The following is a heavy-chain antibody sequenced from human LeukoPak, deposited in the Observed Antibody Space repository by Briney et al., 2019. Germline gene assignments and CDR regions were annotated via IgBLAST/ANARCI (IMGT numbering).Heavy chain of an antibody. CDR3: ASLLTPYHGSGGGGMDV. V-gene: IGHV3-64*04. CDR1: GLTFSSYA. Sequence: GGSLRVSCSASGLTFSSYAMHWVRQAPGKGLEYVSGISSNGGSTYYADSVKGRFTISRDNAKDTLYLQMTSLRVEDTAVYSCASLLTPYHGSGGGGMDVWGQGTTVTVSS. J-gene: IGHJ6*02. CDR2: ISSNGGST. D-gene: IGHD3-10*01.